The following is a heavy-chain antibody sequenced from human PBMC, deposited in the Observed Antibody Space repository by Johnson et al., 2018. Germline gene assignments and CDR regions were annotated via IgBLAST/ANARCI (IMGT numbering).Heavy chain of an antibody. CDR2: ISSSSSYI. J-gene: IGHJ6*03. Sequence: EVQLVETGGGLVKPGGSLRLSCAASGFTFSSYSMNWVRQAPGKGLEWVSSISSSSSYIYYADSVKGRFTISRDNAKNSLYLQMNSRRAEDTAVYYCARDDYGDRFYYDYYMDVGGKGTTVTVSS. CDR3: ARDDYGDRFYYDYYMDV. D-gene: IGHD4-17*01. V-gene: IGHV3-21*01. CDR1: GFTFSSYS.